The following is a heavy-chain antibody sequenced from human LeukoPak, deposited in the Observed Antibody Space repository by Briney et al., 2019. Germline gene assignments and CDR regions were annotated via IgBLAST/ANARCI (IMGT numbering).Heavy chain of an antibody. Sequence: PSETLSLTCTVSGDSISSSSYYWGWIRQPPGKGLERIGSIYYSGSTYYNPSLKSRVIISVDTSKNQFSLKLSSVTAADTAVYYCASAVGGWYKSFDYWGQGTLVTVSS. CDR1: GDSISSSSYY. J-gene: IGHJ4*02. CDR3: ASAVGGWYKSFDY. V-gene: IGHV4-39*01. D-gene: IGHD6-19*01. CDR2: IYYSGST.